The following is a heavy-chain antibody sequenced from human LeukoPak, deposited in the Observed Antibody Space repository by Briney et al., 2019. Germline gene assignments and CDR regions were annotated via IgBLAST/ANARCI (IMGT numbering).Heavy chain of an antibody. CDR1: GGSISSYY. V-gene: IGHV4-59*01. CDR3: ARGVRFEY. Sequence: SETLSLTCTVSGGSISSYYWSWIRQPPGKGLEWIGYIYDSGSTTYNPSLKSRVTISVDTSKNQFSLKLSSVTAADTAVYYCARGVRFEYWGQGTLVSVSS. J-gene: IGHJ4*02. CDR2: IYDSGST.